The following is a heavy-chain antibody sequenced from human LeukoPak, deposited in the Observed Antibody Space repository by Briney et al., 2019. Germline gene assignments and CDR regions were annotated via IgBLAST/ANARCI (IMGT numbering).Heavy chain of an antibody. CDR2: IHSTGNT. CDR3: ARFSSGCSTASCYLDY. V-gene: IGHV4-59*01. Sequence: SETLSLTCTVSGGSITDYYWSWIRQPPGKGLELTGHIHSTGNTFYKPSLKSRITISLDTSRNQFSLRLSSVTAADTAVYYCARFSSGCSTASCYLDYWGQGTLVTVSS. D-gene: IGHD2-2*01. J-gene: IGHJ4*02. CDR1: GGSITDYY.